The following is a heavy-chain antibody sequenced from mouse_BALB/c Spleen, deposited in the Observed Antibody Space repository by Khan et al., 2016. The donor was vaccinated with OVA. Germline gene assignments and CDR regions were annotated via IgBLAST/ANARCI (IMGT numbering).Heavy chain of an antibody. CDR3: TTDPYYYGSKYAMDY. V-gene: IGHV5-6-3*01. D-gene: IGHD1-1*01. Sequence: EVELVESGGGLVQPGGSLKLSCAASGFTFSSYGMSWVRQTPDKRLELVATINSNGGSTYYPDSVKGRFTISRDNAKNTLFLQMSSLKSEDTAMYYCTTDPYYYGSKYAMDYWGQGTSVTVSS. J-gene: IGHJ4*01. CDR1: GFTFSSYG. CDR2: INSNGGST.